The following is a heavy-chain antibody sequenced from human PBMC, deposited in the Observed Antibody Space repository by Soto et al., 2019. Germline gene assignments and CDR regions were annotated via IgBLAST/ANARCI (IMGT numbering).Heavy chain of an antibody. D-gene: IGHD3-10*01. J-gene: IGHJ5*02. V-gene: IGHV1-69*02. CDR2: IIPILGIA. CDR1: GGTFSSYT. CDR3: ARGTMVRGVIITGPNWFDP. Sequence: QVQLVQSGAEVKKPGSSVKVSCKASGGTFSSYTISWVRQAPGQGLEWMGRIIPILGIANYAQKFPGRVTITADKSTSTAYMELSSLRSEDTAVYYCARGTMVRGVIITGPNWFDPWGQGTLVTVSS.